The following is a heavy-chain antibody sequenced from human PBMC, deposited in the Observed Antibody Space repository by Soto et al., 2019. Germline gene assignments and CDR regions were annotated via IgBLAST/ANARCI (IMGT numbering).Heavy chain of an antibody. CDR3: ASDWYYGDYLYYYYSYGMDV. D-gene: IGHD4-17*01. Sequence: QVQLVESWGGVVQPGRSLRLSCAASGFTFSSYAMHCFRQAPGKGLEWVAVISYDGSNKYYADSVKGRFTISRDNSKNTLYLQMNSLRAEDTAVYYCASDWYYGDYLYYYYSYGMDVGGQGTTVTVSS. J-gene: IGHJ6*02. CDR1: GFTFSSYA. V-gene: IGHV3-30-3*01. CDR2: ISYDGSNK.